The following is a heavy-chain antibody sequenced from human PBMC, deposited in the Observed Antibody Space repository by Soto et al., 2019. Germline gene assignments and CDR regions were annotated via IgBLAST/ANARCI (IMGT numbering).Heavy chain of an antibody. J-gene: IGHJ4*02. CDR3: ARDNSVAGTMVDY. Sequence: QVQLVESGGGVVQPGRSLRLSCAASGFTFSSYAMHWVRQAPGKGLEWVAVISSDGSNKYYADSVKGRFIISRDNSKNKLYLQINRLRDEDTAVYYCARDNSVAGTMVDYWCQGTLVTVSS. V-gene: IGHV3-30-3*01. D-gene: IGHD6-19*01. CDR1: GFTFSSYA. CDR2: ISSDGSNK.